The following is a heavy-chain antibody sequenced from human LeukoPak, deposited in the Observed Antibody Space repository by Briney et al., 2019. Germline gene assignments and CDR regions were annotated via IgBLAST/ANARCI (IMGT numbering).Heavy chain of an antibody. CDR1: GFTFSSYG. CDR3: AFGSGSYYSFTFDY. D-gene: IGHD3-10*01. J-gene: IGHJ4*02. CDR2: IWYDGSNK. Sequence: GRSLGLSCAASGFTFSSYGMHWVRQAPGKGLEWVAVIWYDGSNKYYADSVKGRFTISRDNSKNTLYLQMNSLRAEDTAVYYCAFGSGSYYSFTFDYWGQGTLVTVSS. V-gene: IGHV3-33*01.